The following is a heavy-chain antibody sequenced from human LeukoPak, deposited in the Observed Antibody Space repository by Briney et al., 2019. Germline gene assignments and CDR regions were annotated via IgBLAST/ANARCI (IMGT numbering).Heavy chain of an antibody. CDR1: GGSIDSGSYY. CDR3: ARGFGGSRCYFEY. J-gene: IGHJ4*02. D-gene: IGHD2-15*01. CDR2: IYYSGST. Sequence: SQTLSLTCTVSGGSIDSGSYYWSWIRQHPGKGLEWIGYIYYSGSTYYNPSLKSRVTISVDTSKNQFSLNLSSVTAADTAVYHCARGFGGSRCYFEYWGQGTLVTVSS. V-gene: IGHV4-31*03.